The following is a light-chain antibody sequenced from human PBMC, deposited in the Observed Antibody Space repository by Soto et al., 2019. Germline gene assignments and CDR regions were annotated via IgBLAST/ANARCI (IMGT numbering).Light chain of an antibody. Sequence: EFVLTQSPGTLSLSPGETATLSCRASESIINDYSAWYQQRPGQPPRLLIYATSKKAPGIPDRFSGSGSGTDFPLIISRLEHEDFAVYYCQQYGRSPLFGQGTRLEIK. CDR3: QQYGRSPL. J-gene: IGKJ5*01. CDR2: ATS. CDR1: ESIINDY. V-gene: IGKV3-20*01.